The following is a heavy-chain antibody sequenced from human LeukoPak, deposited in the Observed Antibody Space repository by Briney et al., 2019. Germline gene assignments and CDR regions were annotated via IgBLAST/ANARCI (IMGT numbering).Heavy chain of an antibody. D-gene: IGHD4-17*01. Sequence: GGSLRLSCAASGFTFSSYAMSWVRQAPGKGLEWVSAISGSGGSTYYADSAKGRFTISRDNSKNTLYLQMNSLRAEDTAVYYCAKPNYGDYVSVPFDYWGQGTLVTVSS. V-gene: IGHV3-23*01. CDR1: GFTFSSYA. CDR3: AKPNYGDYVSVPFDY. J-gene: IGHJ4*02. CDR2: ISGSGGST.